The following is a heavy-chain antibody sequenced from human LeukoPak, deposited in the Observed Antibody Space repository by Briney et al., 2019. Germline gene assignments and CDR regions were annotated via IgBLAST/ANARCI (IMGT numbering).Heavy chain of an antibody. Sequence: PGGSLRLSCAASGFTFSSYAMSWVRQAPGKGLEWVSAISGSGGSTYYADSVKGRFTISRDNSKNTLYLQMNSLRAEDTAVYYCANLRGWFGELLSGPDAFDIWGQGTMVTVSS. J-gene: IGHJ3*02. CDR3: ANLRGWFGELLSGPDAFDI. CDR1: GFTFSSYA. CDR2: ISGSGGST. V-gene: IGHV3-23*01. D-gene: IGHD3-10*01.